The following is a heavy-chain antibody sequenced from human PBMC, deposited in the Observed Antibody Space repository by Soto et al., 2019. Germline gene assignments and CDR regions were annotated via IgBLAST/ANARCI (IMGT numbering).Heavy chain of an antibody. CDR2: ISGSGGST. V-gene: IGHV3-23*01. D-gene: IGHD3-3*01. CDR1: GFTFSSYA. J-gene: IGHJ6*02. CDR3: AKDRPPPFADFWSGPDYYYSGMDV. Sequence: PGGSLRLSCAASGFTFSSYAMSWVRQAPGKGLEWVSAISGSGGSTYYADSVKGRFTISRDNSKNTLYLQMNSLRAEDTAVYYCAKDRPPPFADFWSGPDYYYSGMDVWGQGTTVTVS.